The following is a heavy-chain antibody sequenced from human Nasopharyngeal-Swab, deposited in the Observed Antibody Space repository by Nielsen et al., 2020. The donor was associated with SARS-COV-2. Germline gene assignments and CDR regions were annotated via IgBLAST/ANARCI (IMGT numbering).Heavy chain of an antibody. CDR2: INHSVST. D-gene: IGHD2-2*01. Sequence: SETLSLTCAVYGGSFSGYYWSWIRQPPGKGLEWIVEINHSVSTNYNPSLKSRVTISVDTSKNQFSLKLSSVTAADTAVYYCARCGGTSCLLWGQGTLVTVSS. J-gene: IGHJ4*02. V-gene: IGHV4-34*01. CDR1: GGSFSGYY. CDR3: ARCGGTSCLL.